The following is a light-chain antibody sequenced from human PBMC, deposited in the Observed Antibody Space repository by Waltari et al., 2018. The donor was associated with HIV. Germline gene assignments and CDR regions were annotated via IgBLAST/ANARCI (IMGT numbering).Light chain of an antibody. V-gene: IGKV4-1*01. J-gene: IGKJ2*01. CDR2: WAS. CDR3: QQYYTPPDT. Sequence: DIVMTQSPDSLAVSLGERATINCKSSQSVLYSSNNKNYLAWYQQKSGQPPKLLIYWASTRESGVPDRFSGSGSGTDFTLTISYLQAEDVAVYYCQQYYTPPDTFGQGTKLEIK. CDR1: QSVLYSSNNKNY.